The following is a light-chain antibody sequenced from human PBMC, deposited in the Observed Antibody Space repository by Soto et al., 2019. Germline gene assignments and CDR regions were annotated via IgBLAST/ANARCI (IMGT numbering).Light chain of an antibody. CDR3: SSYAGSNNLV. J-gene: IGLJ2*01. CDR1: SSDVGGYNY. CDR2: EVS. Sequence: QSALTQPPSASGSPGQSVTISCTGTSSDVGGYNYVSWYQQHPGKAPKLMIYEVSKRPSGVPDRFSGSKSGNTAPLTVSGLQAEEEADYYCSSYAGSNNLVFGGGTKLTVL. V-gene: IGLV2-8*01.